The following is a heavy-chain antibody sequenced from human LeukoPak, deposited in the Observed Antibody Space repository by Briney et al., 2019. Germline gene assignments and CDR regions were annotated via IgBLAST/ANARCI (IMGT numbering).Heavy chain of an antibody. CDR1: GFTVSSNY. D-gene: IGHD3-9*01. CDR2: IYSGGST. CDR3: ARGFDPDAFDI. J-gene: IGHJ3*02. V-gene: IGHV3-53*01. Sequence: PGGSLRLSCAASGFTVSSNYMSWVRQAPGKGLEWVSVIYSGGSTYYADSVKGRFTISRDNSKNTLYLQMNSLRAEDTAVYYCARGFDPDAFDIWGQGTMVTVSS.